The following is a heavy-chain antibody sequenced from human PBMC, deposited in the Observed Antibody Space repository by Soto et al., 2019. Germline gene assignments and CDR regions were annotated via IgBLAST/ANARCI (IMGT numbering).Heavy chain of an antibody. CDR1: GGNFNTFG. J-gene: IGHJ4*02. D-gene: IGHD3-16*01. CDR2: IIPFFGTA. Sequence: QVQLVQSGAEVKKTGSSVKVSCKASGGNFNTFGFSWVRQAPGQGLEWMGGIIPFFGTAKYSQKFEDKNTITADESTNTVYMDLRSLTFEDTAIYYCARSAPMEAGDKYYYDFWGQGALITVSS. CDR3: ARSAPMEAGDKYYYDF. V-gene: IGHV1-69*01.